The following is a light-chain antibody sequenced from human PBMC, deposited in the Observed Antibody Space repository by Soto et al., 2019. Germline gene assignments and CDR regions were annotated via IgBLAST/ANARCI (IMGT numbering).Light chain of an antibody. CDR3: EQDGISARL. CDR1: QSVSSSY. CDR2: GAS. V-gene: IGKV3-20*01. Sequence: LSPRERATLSCMASQSVSSSYLAWYQQKPGQAPRLLIYGASSRATGIPDRFSGSGSGTDFTLTISRLVSLDSAVYIREQDGISARLLGRGSKV. J-gene: IGKJ1*01.